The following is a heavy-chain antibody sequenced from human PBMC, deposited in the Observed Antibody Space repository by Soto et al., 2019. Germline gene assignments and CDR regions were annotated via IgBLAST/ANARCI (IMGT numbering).Heavy chain of an antibody. V-gene: IGHV3-23*04. CDR2: ISSGRGATI. CDR3: AKDQGEGGDYENLLPSD. D-gene: IGHD4-17*01. Sequence: EVQLVESGGGLVQPGGSLRLSCAASGFTFRHYAMNWVRQAPGKGLEWVSGISSGRGATIRYAESVQGRFSISRDNSKNTLFLHMNNLRVDDTALYYCAKDQGEGGDYENLLPSDWGQGILVTVSS. J-gene: IGHJ4*02. CDR1: GFTFRHYA.